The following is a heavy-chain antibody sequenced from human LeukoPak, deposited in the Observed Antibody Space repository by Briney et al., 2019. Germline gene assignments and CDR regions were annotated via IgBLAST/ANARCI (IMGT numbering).Heavy chain of an antibody. J-gene: IGHJ4*02. D-gene: IGHD3-10*01. CDR1: GCTFSDYY. CDR2: ISSSSYT. Sequence: GGSLRLSCAASGCTFSDYYMSWIRQAPGRGLEWVSYISSSSYTNYADSVKGRFTISRDNAKNPLYLQMTSLRAEDTAEYYCAREGGSGSYYYWGQGTLVTVSS. V-gene: IGHV3-11*06. CDR3: AREGGSGSYYY.